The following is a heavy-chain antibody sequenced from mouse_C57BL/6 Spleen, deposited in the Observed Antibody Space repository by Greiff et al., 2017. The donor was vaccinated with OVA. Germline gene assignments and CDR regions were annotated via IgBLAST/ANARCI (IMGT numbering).Heavy chain of an antibody. CDR1: GFTFSDYY. CDR3: ARSPYGNYWYFDV. J-gene: IGHJ1*03. Sequence: EVKVVESAGGLVQPGRSMKLSCTASGFTFSDYYMAWVRQVPEKGLEWVANINYDGSSTYYLDSLKSRFIISRDNAKNILYLQMSSLKSEDTATYYCARSPYGNYWYFDVWGTGTTVTVSS. D-gene: IGHD2-10*02. V-gene: IGHV5-16*01. CDR2: INYDGSST.